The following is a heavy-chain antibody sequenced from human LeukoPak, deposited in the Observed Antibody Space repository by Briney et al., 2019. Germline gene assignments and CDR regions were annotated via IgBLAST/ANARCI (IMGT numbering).Heavy chain of an antibody. V-gene: IGHV1-46*01. CDR1: GYTFTRNY. CDR2: INPRGGST. J-gene: IGHJ6*02. D-gene: IGHD1-1*01. CDR3: ARLPGRHYYYGMDV. Sequence: ASVKVSCKASGYTFTRNYMHWVRQAPGQGLEWMGIINPRGGSTTYAQKFQGRLTMTRDTSTSTVYMELSSLRSEDTAVYYCARLPGRHYYYGMDVWGQGTTVTVSS.